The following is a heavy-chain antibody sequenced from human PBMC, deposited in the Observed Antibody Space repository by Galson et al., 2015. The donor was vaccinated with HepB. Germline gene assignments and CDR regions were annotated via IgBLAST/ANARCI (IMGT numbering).Heavy chain of an antibody. CDR1: GFTFGDYA. V-gene: IGHV3-23*01. CDR3: AKDMRVRGATDAFDV. D-gene: IGHD3-10*01. Sequence: SLRLSCATSGFTFGDYAMRWVRQAPGKGLEWVSGISYSGGTTYYTDSVKGRFTISRDNSKNTLYLQMNSLRAEDTAVYYCAKDMRVRGATDAFDVWGQGTMVTVS. J-gene: IGHJ3*01. CDR2: ISYSGGTT.